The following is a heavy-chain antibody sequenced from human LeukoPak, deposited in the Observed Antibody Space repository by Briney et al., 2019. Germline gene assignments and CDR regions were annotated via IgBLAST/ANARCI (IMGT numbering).Heavy chain of an antibody. CDR2: IFYSGNT. CDR1: GGSINSSSYY. Sequence: SETLSLTCTASGGSINSSSYYWGWIRQPPGKGLEWIGSIFYSGNTYDNPSLKSRVTISVDTSKNQFSLKLNSVSAADTAVYARHRSKWLQSSFDYWGQGTLVTVSS. J-gene: IGHJ4*02. CDR3: HRSKWLQSSFDY. D-gene: IGHD5-24*01. V-gene: IGHV4-39*01.